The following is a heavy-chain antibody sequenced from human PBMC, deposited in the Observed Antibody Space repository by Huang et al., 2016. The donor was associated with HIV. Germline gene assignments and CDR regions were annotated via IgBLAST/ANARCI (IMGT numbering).Heavy chain of an antibody. D-gene: IGHD3-22*01. J-gene: IGHJ4*02. Sequence: VQLVESGGDLVQPGGSLRLSFSASGFPFNSYSMNWVCPAPGEWGGGLSEMSSGSSSINYADSVGGRFTISGDNAKNSLYMQMNSLGDEDTAVYYCARGSAALGYDGYGYYLYWGQGTLVTVSS. CDR1: GFPFNSYS. V-gene: IGHV3-48*02. CDR3: ARGSAALGYDGYGYYLY. CDR2: MSSGSSSI.